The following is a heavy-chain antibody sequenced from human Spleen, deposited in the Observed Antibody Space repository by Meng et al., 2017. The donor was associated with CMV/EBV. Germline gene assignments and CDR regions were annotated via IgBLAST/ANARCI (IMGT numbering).Heavy chain of an antibody. V-gene: IGHV3-9*03. CDR3: ARGQRYNYGTTDY. CDR2: INWNGGDI. CDR1: GITFDDNV. Sequence: GGSLRLSCAVSGITFDDNVMHWVRQVPGKGLEWVAGINWNGGDIKHADAVKGRFTISRDNSKNTLWLQMGSLRAEDMAVYYCARGQRYNYGTTDYWGQGTLVTVSS. J-gene: IGHJ4*02. D-gene: IGHD5-18*01.